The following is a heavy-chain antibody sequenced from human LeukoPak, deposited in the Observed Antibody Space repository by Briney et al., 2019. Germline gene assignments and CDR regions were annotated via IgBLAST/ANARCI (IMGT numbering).Heavy chain of an antibody. Sequence: SETLSLTCTVSGGSISSSSYYWGWIRQPPGKGLEWIGSIYYSGSTYYNPSLKSRVTISVDTSKNQFSLKLSSVTAADTAVYYCARDFGTVYFDYWGQGALVTVSS. CDR1: GGSISSSSYY. J-gene: IGHJ4*02. D-gene: IGHD3-3*01. CDR2: IYYSGST. CDR3: ARDFGTVYFDY. V-gene: IGHV4-39*07.